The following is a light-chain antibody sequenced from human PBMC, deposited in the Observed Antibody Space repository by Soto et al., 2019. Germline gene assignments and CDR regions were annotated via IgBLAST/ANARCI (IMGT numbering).Light chain of an antibody. CDR1: QSVSSNF. J-gene: IGKJ3*01. CDR2: GAS. CDR3: QQYGSSPPT. Sequence: EIVLTQSPGTLSLSPGETATLSCRASQSVSSNFLAWYQQKPGQAPRLLIYGASSRATGIPDRFSGGASGTDFTLFISRLEPEDFVVYHCQQYGSSPPTFGPGTKVDIK. V-gene: IGKV3-20*01.